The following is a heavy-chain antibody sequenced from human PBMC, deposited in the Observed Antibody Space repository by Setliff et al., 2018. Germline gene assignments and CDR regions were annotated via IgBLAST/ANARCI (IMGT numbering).Heavy chain of an antibody. D-gene: IGHD3-22*01. CDR1: GGSVSSGSYY. CDR3: ARDVFPYHYEGAFDI. V-gene: IGHV4-61*01. CDR2: IHYSGNT. J-gene: IGHJ3*02. Sequence: SETLSLTCAVSGGSVSSGSYYWSWIRQPPGKGLECIGNIHYSGNTNYNPSLKSRVTISIDTSKNQFSLKLSSVTAEDTAVYYCARDVFPYHYEGAFDIWGQGTMVTVSS.